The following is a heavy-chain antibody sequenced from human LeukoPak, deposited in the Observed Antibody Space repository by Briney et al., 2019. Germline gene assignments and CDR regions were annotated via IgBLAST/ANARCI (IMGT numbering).Heavy chain of an antibody. D-gene: IGHD6-19*01. J-gene: IGHJ4*02. CDR1: GGTFSSYA. Sequence: ASVKVSCKASGGTFSSYAISWVRQAPGQGLEWMGGIIPIFGTANYAQKFQGRVTITADESTSTAYMELSSLRSDDTAVYYCARGIAVAGPFDYWGQGTLVTVSS. V-gene: IGHV1-69*13. CDR2: IIPIFGTA. CDR3: ARGIAVAGPFDY.